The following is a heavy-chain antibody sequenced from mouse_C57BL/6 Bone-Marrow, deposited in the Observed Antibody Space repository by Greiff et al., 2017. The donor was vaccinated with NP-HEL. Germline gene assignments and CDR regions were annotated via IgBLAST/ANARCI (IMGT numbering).Heavy chain of an antibody. CDR2: IHPNSGST. D-gene: IGHD1-1*01. V-gene: IGHV1-64*01. CDR3: AREGYYGFSYWYFDV. CDR1: GYTFTSYW. Sequence: VQLQQPGAELVKPGASVKLSCKASGYTFTSYWMHWVKQRPGQGLEWIGMIHPNSGSTNYNEKFKGKATFTADTSSNTAYMQLSSLTTEDSAIYYCAREGYYGFSYWYFDVWGTGTTVTVSS. J-gene: IGHJ1*03.